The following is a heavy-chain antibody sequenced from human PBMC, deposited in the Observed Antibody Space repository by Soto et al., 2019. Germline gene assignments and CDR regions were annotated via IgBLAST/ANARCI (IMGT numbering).Heavy chain of an antibody. CDR2: IYHSGST. Sequence: QLQLQESGSGLVKPSQTLSLTCAVSGGSISSGGYSWSWIRQPPGKGLEWIGYIYHSGSTYYNPSRRRGVTISVDRSKNQLSLTLGSVPAADTAVYYCARTPTPWGQGTLVTVSS. CDR1: GGSISSGGYS. J-gene: IGHJ5*02. CDR3: ARTPTP. V-gene: IGHV4-30-2*01. D-gene: IGHD1-26*01.